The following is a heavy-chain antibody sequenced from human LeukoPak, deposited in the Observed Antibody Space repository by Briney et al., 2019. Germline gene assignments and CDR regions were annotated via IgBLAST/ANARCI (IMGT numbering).Heavy chain of an antibody. Sequence: GGSLRLSCVASGFTFSSYSLTWVRQTPEKGLAWVSIIRGPGAPTFYADSVEGRSTISRDNSTNTVYLQMNSLRAEDTALNYCARGSRGEYYFDYWGQGTLVTVSS. CDR2: IRGPGAPT. CDR3: ARGSRGEYYFDY. D-gene: IGHD3-16*01. J-gene: IGHJ4*02. CDR1: GFTFSSYS. V-gene: IGHV3-23*01.